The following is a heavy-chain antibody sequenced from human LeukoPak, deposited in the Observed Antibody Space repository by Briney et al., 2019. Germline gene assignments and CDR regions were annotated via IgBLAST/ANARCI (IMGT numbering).Heavy chain of an antibody. Sequence: ASVKVSCKASGYTFTSYDINWVRQATGQGLEWMGWMNPNSGNTGYAQKFQGRVTITADESTSTAYMELSSLRSEDTAVYYCAREDRAFDIWGQGTKVTVSS. J-gene: IGHJ3*02. CDR3: AREDRAFDI. CDR1: GYTFTSYD. D-gene: IGHD3-22*01. V-gene: IGHV1-8*01. CDR2: MNPNSGNT.